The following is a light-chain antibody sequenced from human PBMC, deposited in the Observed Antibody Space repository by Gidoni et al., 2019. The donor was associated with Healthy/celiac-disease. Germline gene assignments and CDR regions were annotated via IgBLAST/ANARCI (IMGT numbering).Light chain of an antibody. CDR3: QQSYSTPYT. J-gene: IGKJ2*01. V-gene: IGKV1-39*01. CDR1: QSISSY. CDR2: DES. Sequence: IQMTQSPSSLSASVGDRVTITCRASQSISSYLNWYQQKPGKAPKLLIYDESTLQSGVPSRFRGSGSGTDFTLTISSLQPEDFATYYCQQSYSTPYTFGQGTKLEIK.